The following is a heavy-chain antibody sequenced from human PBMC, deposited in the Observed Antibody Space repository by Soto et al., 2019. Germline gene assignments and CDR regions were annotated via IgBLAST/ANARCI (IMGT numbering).Heavy chain of an antibody. Sequence: SETLSLTCTVSGGSIRSYYWTWIRQPPGKGLEWLGYIFYSGSTFYNPSLKSRVTISIHTSKSQFSLQLTSVTAADMAVYYCARGAADTAMVDSWGQGTLVTVSS. J-gene: IGHJ4*02. V-gene: IGHV4-59*01. CDR3: ARGAADTAMVDS. CDR1: GGSIRSYY. CDR2: IFYSGST. D-gene: IGHD5-18*01.